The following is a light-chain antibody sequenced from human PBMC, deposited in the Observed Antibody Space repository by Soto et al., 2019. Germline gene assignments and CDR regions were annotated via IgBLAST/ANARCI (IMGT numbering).Light chain of an antibody. J-gene: IGKJ1*01. Sequence: EVVMTQSPATLSVSPGERATPSCRASHSVSSSLAWYQQKPGQAPRLLISGASTRAAGIPARFSGSGSGTEFTLTISSLQSEDFAVYYCQHYNTWPWTFGQGTKVEV. CDR1: HSVSSS. CDR3: QHYNTWPWT. V-gene: IGKV3-15*01. CDR2: GAS.